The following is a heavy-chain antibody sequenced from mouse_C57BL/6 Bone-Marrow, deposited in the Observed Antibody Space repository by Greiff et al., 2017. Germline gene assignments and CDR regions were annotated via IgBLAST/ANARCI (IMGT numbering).Heavy chain of an antibody. D-gene: IGHD2-4*01. CDR3: ARGGLRENYAMDY. V-gene: IGHV1-55*01. CDR2: IYPGSGST. CDR1: GYTFTSYW. J-gene: IGHJ4*01. Sequence: QVQLQQPGAELVKPGASVKMSCKASGYTFTSYWITWVKQRPGQGLEWIGDIYPGSGSTNYNEKFKSKATLTVDTSSSTAYMQLSSLTSEDSAVYYCARGGLRENYAMDYWGQGTSVTVSS.